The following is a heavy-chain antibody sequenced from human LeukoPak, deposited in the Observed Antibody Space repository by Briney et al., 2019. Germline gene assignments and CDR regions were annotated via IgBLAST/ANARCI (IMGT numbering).Heavy chain of an antibody. Sequence: KASETLSLTCTVSGGSISSGDYYWSWIRQPPGKGLEWIGYIYYSGSTYYNPSLKSRVTISVDTSKNQFSLKLSSVTAADTAVYYCAREEPPTMPCDYWGQGTLVTVSS. V-gene: IGHV4-30-4*08. D-gene: IGHD2-2*01. CDR3: AREEPPTMPCDY. CDR2: IYYSGST. CDR1: GGSISSGDYY. J-gene: IGHJ4*02.